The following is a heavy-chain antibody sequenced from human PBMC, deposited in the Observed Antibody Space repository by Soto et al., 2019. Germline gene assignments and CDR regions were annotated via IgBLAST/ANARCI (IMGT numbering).Heavy chain of an antibody. D-gene: IGHD3-22*01. CDR1: GFTFINYA. V-gene: IGHV3-23*01. Sequence: EVQLLESGGGLVQPGXXLRLXCVGSGFTFINYAMNWVRQTPGKGLEWVSTISGGGDRAFDADTVKGRFTISXXXXXXXXXXXXXXLRADDTAVYYCARKVLGSTSRPDWWYYDLWGRGTLVTVSS. CDR3: ARKVLGSTSRPDWWYYDL. J-gene: IGHJ2*01. CDR2: ISGGGDRA.